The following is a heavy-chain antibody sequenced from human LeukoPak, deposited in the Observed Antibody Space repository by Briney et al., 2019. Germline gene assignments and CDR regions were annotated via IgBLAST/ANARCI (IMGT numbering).Heavy chain of an antibody. V-gene: IGHV1-69*13. J-gene: IGHJ4*02. Sequence: SVTVSCTASGGTFSSYAISWVRQAPGQGLEWMGGIIPIFGTANYAQKFQGRVTITADESTSTAYMELSSLRSEDTAVYYCARNSGSYQTSDYWGQGTLVTVSS. CDR3: ARNSGSYQTSDY. CDR1: GGTFSSYA. D-gene: IGHD1-26*01. CDR2: IIPIFGTA.